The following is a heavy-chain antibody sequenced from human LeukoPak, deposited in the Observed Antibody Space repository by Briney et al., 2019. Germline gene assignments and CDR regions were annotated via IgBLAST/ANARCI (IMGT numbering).Heavy chain of an antibody. CDR1: GGSISSGDYY. CDR3: ARSQLPLSGFDY. Sequence: PSETLSLTCTVSGGSISSGDYYWSWIHQPPGKGLEWIGYIYYSGSTYYNPSLKSRVTISVDTSKNQFSLKLSSVTAADTAVYYCARSQLPLSGFDYWGQGTLVTVSS. V-gene: IGHV4-30-4*01. CDR2: IYYSGST. D-gene: IGHD2-15*01. J-gene: IGHJ4*02.